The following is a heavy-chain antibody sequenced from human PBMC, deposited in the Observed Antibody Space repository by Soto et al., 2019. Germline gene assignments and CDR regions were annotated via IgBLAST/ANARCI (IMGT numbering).Heavy chain of an antibody. Sequence: SETLSLTCTVSGGSISIYYWSWIRQPPGKGLEWIGYIYYSGSTNYNPSLKSRVTISVDTSKNQFSLKLSSVTAADTAVYYCARGWGYGSGSYYYYYYGMDVWGQGTTVTVSS. D-gene: IGHD3-10*01. CDR2: IYYSGST. CDR3: ARGWGYGSGSYYYYYYGMDV. V-gene: IGHV4-59*12. J-gene: IGHJ6*02. CDR1: GGSISIYY.